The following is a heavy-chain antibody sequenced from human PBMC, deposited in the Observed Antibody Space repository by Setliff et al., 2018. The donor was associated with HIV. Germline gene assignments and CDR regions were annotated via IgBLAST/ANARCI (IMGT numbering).Heavy chain of an antibody. CDR2: INHSRAT. D-gene: IGHD1-7*01. CDR1: GESLSGYY. J-gene: IGHJ3*02. Sequence: SETLSLTCAVYGESLSGYYWSWIRQPPGKGLEWVGEINHSRATNYNPSLQSRLTVSVDTSKNQFSLKMSSLTAADTAVYYCARHGGITGTTDAFDIWGQGTMVTVSS. CDR3: ARHGGITGTTDAFDI. V-gene: IGHV4-34*01.